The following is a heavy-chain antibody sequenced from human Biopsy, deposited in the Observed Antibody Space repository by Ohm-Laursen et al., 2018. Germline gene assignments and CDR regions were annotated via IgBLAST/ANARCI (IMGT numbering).Heavy chain of an antibody. V-gene: IGHV3-11*01. CDR1: GFTFSDYY. CDR2: LSSRGSNI. D-gene: IGHD3-3*01. Sequence: SLRLSCTASGFTFSDYYMSWIRQAPGKGLEWISYLSSRGSNIYYADSVKGRFTVSRDNANNSLFLKMNSLRAEDTAVYYCARFPDFWSGYYVDSWGQGTLVTVSS. CDR3: ARFPDFWSGYYVDS. J-gene: IGHJ4*02.